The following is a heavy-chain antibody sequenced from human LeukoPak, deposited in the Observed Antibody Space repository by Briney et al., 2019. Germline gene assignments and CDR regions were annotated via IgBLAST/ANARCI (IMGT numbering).Heavy chain of an antibody. D-gene: IGHD2-15*01. CDR3: ARIRLGYCSGGSCYSKYYYYGMDV. V-gene: IGHV3-21*01. Sequence: PGGSLRLSCAASGFTFSSYSMNWVRQAPGKGLEWVSSISSSSSYIYYADSVKGRFTISRANAKNSLYLQMNSLRAEDTAVYYCARIRLGYCSGGSCYSKYYYYGMDVWGKGTTVTVSS. CDR2: ISSSSSYI. CDR1: GFTFSSYS. J-gene: IGHJ6*04.